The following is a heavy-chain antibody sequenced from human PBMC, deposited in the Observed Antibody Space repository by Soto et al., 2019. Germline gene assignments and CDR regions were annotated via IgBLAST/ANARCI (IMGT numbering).Heavy chain of an antibody. V-gene: IGHV3-9*01. D-gene: IGHD6-13*01. CDR2: ISWNSGSI. J-gene: IGHJ4*02. CDR3: AKSSASLKTGYSRDQFDY. CDR1: GFTFDDYA. Sequence: GGSLRLSCAASGFTFDDYAMHWVRQAPGKGLEWVSGISWNSGSIGYADSVKGRFTISRDNAKNSLYLQMNSLRAEDTALYYCAKSSASLKTGYSRDQFDYWGQGTLVTVS.